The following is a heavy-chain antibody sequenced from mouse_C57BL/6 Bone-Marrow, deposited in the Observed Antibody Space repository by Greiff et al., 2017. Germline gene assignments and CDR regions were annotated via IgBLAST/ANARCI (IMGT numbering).Heavy chain of an antibody. CDR2: IDPSDSYT. D-gene: IGHD2-5*01. CDR1: GYTFTSYW. J-gene: IGHJ4*01. Sequence: VQLQQPGAELVMPGASVKLSCKASGYTFTSYWMHWVKQRPGQGLEWIGEIDPSDSYTTYHQKFKGKSTLTVDKSSSTAYMQLSSLTSEDSAVYYCARGNSKGGYAMDYWGQGTSVTVSS. V-gene: IGHV1-69*01. CDR3: ARGNSKGGYAMDY.